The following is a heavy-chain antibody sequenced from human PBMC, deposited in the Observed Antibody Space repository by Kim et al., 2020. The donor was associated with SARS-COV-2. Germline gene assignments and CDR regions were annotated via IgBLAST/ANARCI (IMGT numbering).Heavy chain of an antibody. V-gene: IGHV4-39*07. CDR1: VGSISSSSYY. CDR2: IYYSGST. Sequence: SETLSLTCTVSVGSISSSSYYWGWVRQPPGKGQEWIGRIYYSGSTYYNPSLKSRVTISVDTSKNQLSLKHSSVTAVDTAVYYCARERGNCSGGSWYLPSRARTEHKEIWFDTWGQGSLVTVSS. CDR3: ARERGNCSGGSWYLPSRARTEHKEIWFDT. D-gene: IGHD2-15*01. J-gene: IGHJ5*02.